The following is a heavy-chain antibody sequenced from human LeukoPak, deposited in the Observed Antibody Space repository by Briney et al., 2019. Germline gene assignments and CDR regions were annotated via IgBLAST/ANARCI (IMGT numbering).Heavy chain of an antibody. Sequence: GASVKVSCKASGYTFSSHDLNWVRQAPGHGLEWMGWLSTGNDDTGYAQKFQGRVTMTRDTSISTVYMELRSLTSDDTAVYYCARGGLAAETSGFDYWGQGTLVTVSA. D-gene: IGHD6-13*01. V-gene: IGHV1-8*01. CDR1: GYTFSSHD. J-gene: IGHJ4*02. CDR3: ARGGLAAETSGFDY. CDR2: LSTGNDDT.